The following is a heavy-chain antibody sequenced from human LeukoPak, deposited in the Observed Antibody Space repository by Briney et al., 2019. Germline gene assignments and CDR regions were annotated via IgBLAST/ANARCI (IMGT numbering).Heavy chain of an antibody. D-gene: IGHD5-18*01. CDR3: AGGLGSYGSNYYYYYYMDV. Sequence: PSETLSHTCAVYGGSFSGYYWSWIRQPPGKGLEWIGEINHSGSTNYNPSLKSRVTISVDTSKNQFSLKLSSVTAADTAVYYCAGGLGSYGSNYYYYYYMDVWGKGTTVTVSS. CDR2: INHSGST. V-gene: IGHV4-34*01. CDR1: GGSFSGYY. J-gene: IGHJ6*03.